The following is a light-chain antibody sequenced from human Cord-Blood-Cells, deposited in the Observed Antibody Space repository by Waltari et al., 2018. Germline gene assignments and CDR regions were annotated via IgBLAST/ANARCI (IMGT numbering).Light chain of an antibody. CDR2: EVS. V-gene: IGLV2-23*02. CDR3: CSYAGSSTGV. J-gene: IGLJ3*02. Sequence: QSALTPPASVSGSPGQSITISCTGTSSDVGSYNLLSWYQQHPGKAPKLMIYEVSKPPSGVSNRCSGSKAGNTASLTISVLQAEDEADYYCCSYAGSSTGVFGGGTKLTVL. CDR1: SSDVGSYNL.